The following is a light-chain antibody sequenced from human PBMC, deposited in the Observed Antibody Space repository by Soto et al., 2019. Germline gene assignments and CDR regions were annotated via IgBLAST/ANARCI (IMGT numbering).Light chain of an antibody. CDR2: GAS. CDR1: QSIYSN. J-gene: IGKJ1*01. CDR3: QQYGSSSPWT. Sequence: EIVMTQSPATLSVSPGERATLSCRASQSIYSNLAWYQQKLGQAPRLLIYGASTRATGIPARFSGSGSGTEFTLTISSLQSEDFAVYYCQQYGSSSPWTFGQGTKVEIK. V-gene: IGKV3-15*01.